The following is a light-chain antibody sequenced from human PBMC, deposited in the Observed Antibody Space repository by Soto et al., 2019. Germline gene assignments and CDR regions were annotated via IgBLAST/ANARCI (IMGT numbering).Light chain of an antibody. CDR1: QSVSSN. CDR3: QQYNNWLAG. Sequence: ERVLMPAAAASSVSPGERATLSCRASQSVSSNLAWYQQKPGQAPRLLIYGASTRATGIPARFSGSGSGTEFTLTISSLQSEDFAVYYCQQYNNWLAGFGQGTKV. V-gene: IGKV3-15*01. CDR2: GAS. J-gene: IGKJ1*01.